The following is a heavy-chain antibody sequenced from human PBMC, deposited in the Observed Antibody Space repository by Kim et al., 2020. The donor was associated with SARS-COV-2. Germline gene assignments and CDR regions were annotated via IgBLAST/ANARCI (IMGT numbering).Heavy chain of an antibody. CDR3: ARAAAAVFDY. J-gene: IGHJ4*02. Sequence: YNDYAVSVKSRITIHPDTSKNQFSLQLNSVTPEDTAVYYCARAAAAVFDYWGQGTLVTVSS. V-gene: IGHV6-1*01. D-gene: IGHD6-13*01. CDR2: YN.